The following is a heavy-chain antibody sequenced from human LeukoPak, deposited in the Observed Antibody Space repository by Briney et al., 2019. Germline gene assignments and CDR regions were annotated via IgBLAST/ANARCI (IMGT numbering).Heavy chain of an antibody. Sequence: GRSLRLSCAASGFTFSSYGMHWVRQAPGKGLEWVAVIWYDGSNKYYADSVKGRFTISRDNSKNTLYLQMNSLRAEDTAVYYCARGAAAGTGLYYYYMDVWGKGTTVTVSS. V-gene: IGHV3-33*01. CDR1: GFTFSSYG. CDR2: IWYDGSNK. CDR3: ARGAAAGTGLYYYYMDV. D-gene: IGHD6-13*01. J-gene: IGHJ6*03.